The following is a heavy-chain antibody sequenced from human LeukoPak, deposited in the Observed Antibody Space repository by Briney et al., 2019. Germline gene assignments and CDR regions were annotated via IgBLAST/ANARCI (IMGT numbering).Heavy chain of an antibody. CDR1: GGSISSYY. D-gene: IGHD6-13*01. J-gene: IGHJ5*02. CDR2: IYYSGST. CDR3: ARDKKQLVRWFDP. Sequence: SETLSLTCTVSGGSISSYYWSWIRQPPGKGLEWIGYIYYSGSTNYNPSLKSRVTISVDTSKNQFSLKLSSVTAADTAVYYCARDKKQLVRWFDPWGQGTLVTVSS. V-gene: IGHV4-59*12.